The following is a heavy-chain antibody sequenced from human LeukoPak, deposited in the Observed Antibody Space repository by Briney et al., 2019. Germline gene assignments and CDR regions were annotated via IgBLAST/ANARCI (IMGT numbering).Heavy chain of an antibody. V-gene: IGHV4-59*01. CDR1: GGSISSYY. D-gene: IGHD1-26*01. Sequence: SETLSLTCTVSGGSISSYYWSWIRQPPGKGLEWIGYIYYSGSTNYNPSLKSRVTISVDTSKNQFSLKLSSVTAADTAVYYCARVVRATITFDIWGQGTMVTVSS. J-gene: IGHJ3*02. CDR3: ARVVRATITFDI. CDR2: IYYSGST.